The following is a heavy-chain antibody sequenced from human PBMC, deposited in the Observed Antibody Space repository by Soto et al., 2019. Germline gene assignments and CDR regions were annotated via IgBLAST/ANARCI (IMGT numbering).Heavy chain of an antibody. Sequence: EVQLVESGGGLVQPGGSLNVTCAASGFTVSSNYMSWVRQAPGKGLEWVSVIYSGGSTYYADSVKGRFTISRDNSKNTLYLQMNSLRAEDTAVYYCARDRGRRELSLYPISDYWGQGTLVTVSS. J-gene: IGHJ4*02. D-gene: IGHD3-16*02. CDR1: GFTVSSNY. CDR2: IYSGGST. V-gene: IGHV3-66*01. CDR3: ARDRGRRELSLYPISDY.